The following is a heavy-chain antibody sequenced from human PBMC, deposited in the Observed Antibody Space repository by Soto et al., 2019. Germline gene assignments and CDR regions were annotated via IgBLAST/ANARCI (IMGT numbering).Heavy chain of an antibody. CDR1: GFTFTSSA. J-gene: IGHJ4*02. Sequence: SVKVSCKASGFTFTSSAVQWVRQARGRRLEWIGWIVVGSGNTNYAQKFQERVTITRDMSTSTAYMELSSLRSEDTAVYYCAALTGLTNYYDSSGPDYWGQGTLVTVSS. CDR3: AALTGLTNYYDSSGPDY. D-gene: IGHD3-22*01. V-gene: IGHV1-58*01. CDR2: IVVGSGNT.